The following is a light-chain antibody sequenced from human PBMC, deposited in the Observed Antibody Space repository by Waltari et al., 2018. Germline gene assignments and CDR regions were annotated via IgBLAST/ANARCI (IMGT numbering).Light chain of an antibody. CDR3: ISYTSSSTVV. J-gene: IGLJ2*01. CDR1: SSDVGGYNY. CDR2: DVS. Sequence: QSALTQPASVSGSPGQSITISCTGTSSDVGGYNYVSWYQQHPGKAPKLMIYDVSKRPSGVSNRCSGSKSCNTASLTISGLQAEDEADYYCISYTSSSTVVFGGGTKLTVL. V-gene: IGLV2-14*01.